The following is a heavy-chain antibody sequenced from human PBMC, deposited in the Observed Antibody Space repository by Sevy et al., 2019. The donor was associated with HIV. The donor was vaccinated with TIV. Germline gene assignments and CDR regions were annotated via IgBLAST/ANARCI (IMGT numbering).Heavy chain of an antibody. Sequence: GGSLRLSCAASGFTFSSYSMNWVRQAPGKGLEWVSSISSSSSYIYYADSVKGRFTISRDNAKNSLYLQMNSLRAEDTAGYYCARELRGSSWHDYWGQGTLVTVSS. CDR2: ISSSSSYI. CDR1: GFTFSSYS. CDR3: ARELRGSSWHDY. J-gene: IGHJ4*02. V-gene: IGHV3-21*01. D-gene: IGHD6-13*01.